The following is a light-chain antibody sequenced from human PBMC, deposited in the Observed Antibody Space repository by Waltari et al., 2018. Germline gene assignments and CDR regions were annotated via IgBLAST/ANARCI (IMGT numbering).Light chain of an antibody. CDR3: SAWDKDLVAVV. CDR2: RSD. CDR1: RNNVGNHG. V-gene: IGLV10-54*04. J-gene: IGLJ3*02. Sequence: QAGLIRPPSVSTALGQTATLTCAGNRNNVGNHGVAWLHQPQGNPPKHLSYRSDNRPSWILGRFSASRSGNTASLTITGLQADDEADYYCSAWDKDLVAVVFGGGTKLTVL.